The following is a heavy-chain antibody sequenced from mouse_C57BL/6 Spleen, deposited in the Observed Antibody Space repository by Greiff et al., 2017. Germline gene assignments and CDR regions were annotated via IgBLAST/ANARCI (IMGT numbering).Heavy chain of an antibody. Sequence: EVQGVESGGGLVKPGGSLKLSCAASGFTFSSYAMSWVRQTPEKRLEWVATISDGGSYTYYPDNVKGRFTISRDNAKNNLYLQMSHLKSEDTAMYYCARELDDYYAMDYWGQGTSVTVSS. CDR2: ISDGGSYT. CDR1: GFTFSSYA. CDR3: ARELDDYYAMDY. V-gene: IGHV5-4*01. J-gene: IGHJ4*01.